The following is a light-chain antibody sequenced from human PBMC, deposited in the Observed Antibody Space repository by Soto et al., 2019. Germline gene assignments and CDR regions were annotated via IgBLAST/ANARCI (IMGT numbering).Light chain of an antibody. CDR1: QTISNY. J-gene: IGKJ5*01. Sequence: DIQMTQSPSSLSASLGDRVTITCRASQTISNYLNWYQQKSGRAPELLIYAASNLQSGVPSRFTGSGSGTHFTLTSSGLEPADFATYVCQQSYNTPITFGQGTRLEIK. CDR3: QQSYNTPIT. CDR2: AAS. V-gene: IGKV1-39*01.